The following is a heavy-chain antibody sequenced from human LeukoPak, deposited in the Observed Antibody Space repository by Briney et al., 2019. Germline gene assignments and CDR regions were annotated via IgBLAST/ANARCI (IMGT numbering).Heavy chain of an antibody. Sequence: GGSLRLSCAVSGFIVSSNHMNWVRQAPGKGLEWVSVIYSGGYSGGGPFYADSVKGRFTTSSGSSKNTLFLQMNSLRAEDTAVYYCARDVYGDGYNSFDYWGLGILVTVSS. CDR2: IYSGGYSGGGP. CDR3: ARDVYGDGYNSFDY. V-gene: IGHV3-66*01. J-gene: IGHJ4*02. CDR1: GFIVSSNH. D-gene: IGHD5-24*01.